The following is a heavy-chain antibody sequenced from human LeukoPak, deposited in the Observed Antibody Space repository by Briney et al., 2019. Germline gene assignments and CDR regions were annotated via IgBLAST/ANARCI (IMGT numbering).Heavy chain of an antibody. CDR3: ARGGRNDLRSWSDP. CDR2: MSSSSLK. Sequence: PGGSPRPSCAGSGFTFSGYDMIWIRQAPGKGLEWVAHMSSSSLKYTRYAESVKGRFTISRDNAKNTVYLEMDSLTTNDTALYYCARGGRNDLRSWSDPWGQGTLVTVSS. V-gene: IGHV3-11*06. J-gene: IGHJ5*02. D-gene: IGHD1-14*01. CDR1: GFTFSGYD.